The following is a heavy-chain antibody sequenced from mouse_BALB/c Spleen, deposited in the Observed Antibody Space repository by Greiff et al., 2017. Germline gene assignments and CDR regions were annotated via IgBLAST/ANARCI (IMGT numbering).Heavy chain of an antibody. D-gene: IGHD2-10*02. J-gene: IGHJ1*01. CDR3: ARNLGYGNYRDWYFDV. Sequence: VQVVESGPGLVAPSQSLSITCTVSGFSLSRYSVHWVRQPPGKGLEWLGMIWGGGSTDYNSALKSRLSISKDNSKSQVFLKMNSLQTDDTAMYYCARNLGYGNYRDWYFDVWGAGTTVTVSS. V-gene: IGHV2-6-4*01. CDR1: GFSLSRYS. CDR2: IWGGGST.